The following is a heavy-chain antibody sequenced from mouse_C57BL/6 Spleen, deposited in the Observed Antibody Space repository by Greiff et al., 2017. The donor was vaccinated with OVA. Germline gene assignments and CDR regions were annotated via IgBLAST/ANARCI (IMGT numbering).Heavy chain of an antibody. CDR3: AREGIYDGYYGYFDV. D-gene: IGHD2-3*01. J-gene: IGHJ1*03. CDR2: INPNNGGT. Sequence: VQLKESGPELVKPGASVKMSCKASGYTFTDYNMHWVKQSHGKSLEWIGYINPNNGGTSYNQKFKGKATLTVNKSSSTAYMELRSLTSEDSAVYYCAREGIYDGYYGYFDVWGTGTTVTVSS. CDR1: GYTFTDYN. V-gene: IGHV1-22*01.